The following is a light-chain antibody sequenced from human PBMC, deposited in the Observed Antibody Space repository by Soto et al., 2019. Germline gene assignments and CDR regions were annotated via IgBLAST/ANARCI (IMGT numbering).Light chain of an antibody. Sequence: TVLTQSPATLSLSPGERATLSCRASQIVYSYLAWYQQKPGQAPRLLIYNASNRATGIPARFSGSGSGTDFTLTISSLEPEDFAVYYCQQRGNWPLTFGGGTKVEIK. CDR2: NAS. V-gene: IGKV3-11*01. CDR1: QIVYSY. CDR3: QQRGNWPLT. J-gene: IGKJ4*01.